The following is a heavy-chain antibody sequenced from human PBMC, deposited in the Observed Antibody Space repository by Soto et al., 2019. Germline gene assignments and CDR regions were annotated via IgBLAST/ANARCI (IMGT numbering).Heavy chain of an antibody. CDR2: IYYSGST. J-gene: IGHJ4*02. CDR3: ARHCNLYYDFWSGLTAFDY. Sequence: PSETLSLTCTVSGGSISSSSYYWGWIRQPPGKGLEWIGSIYYSGSTYYNPSLKSRVTISVDTSKNQFSLKLSSVTAADTAVYYCARHCNLYYDFWSGLTAFDYWGPGTLVTLAS. CDR1: GGSISSSSYY. D-gene: IGHD3-3*01. V-gene: IGHV4-39*01.